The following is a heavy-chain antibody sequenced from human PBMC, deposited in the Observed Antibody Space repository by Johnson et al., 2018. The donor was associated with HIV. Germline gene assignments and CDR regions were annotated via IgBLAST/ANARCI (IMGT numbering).Heavy chain of an antibody. Sequence: VQLVESGGGVVQPGRSLRLSCAASGFTFDNYGMSWVHQAPGKGLEWVSGINWNGGTTGYADSVKGRFNISRDNAKKSLYLQMNSLRAEDTALYYCVRRGRYCSNGVCFDAFDIWGQGTMVTVSS. D-gene: IGHD2-8*01. CDR3: VRRGRYCSNGVCFDAFDI. CDR2: INWNGGTT. V-gene: IGHV3-20*04. CDR1: GFTFDNYG. J-gene: IGHJ3*02.